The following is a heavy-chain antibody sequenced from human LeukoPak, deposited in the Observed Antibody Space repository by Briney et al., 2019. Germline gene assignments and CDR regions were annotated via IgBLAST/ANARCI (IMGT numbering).Heavy chain of an antibody. V-gene: IGHV3-33*01. CDR1: GFTFSSYG. D-gene: IGHD6-19*01. CDR2: IWYDGGNK. CDR3: AREGSGWSSLTPCDY. J-gene: IGHJ4*02. Sequence: GGSLRLSCAASGFTFSSYGMHWVRQAPGKGLEWVAVIWYDGGNKYYADSVKGRFTISRDNSKNTLYLQMNSLRAEDTAVYYCAREGSGWSSLTPCDYWGQGTLVTVSS.